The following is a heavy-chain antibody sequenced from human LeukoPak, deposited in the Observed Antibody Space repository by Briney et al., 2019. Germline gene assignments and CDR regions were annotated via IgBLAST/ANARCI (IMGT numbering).Heavy chain of an antibody. Sequence: SETLSLTCAVYGGSFSGYYWSWIRQPPGKGLEWIGEINHSGSTNYNPSLKSRVTISVDTSKNQFSLKLSSVTAADTAVYYCARRKAEYYYYYYMGVWGKGTTVTVSS. V-gene: IGHV4-34*01. CDR1: GGSFSGYY. CDR2: INHSGST. J-gene: IGHJ6*03. D-gene: IGHD2-15*01. CDR3: ARRKAEYYYYYYMGV.